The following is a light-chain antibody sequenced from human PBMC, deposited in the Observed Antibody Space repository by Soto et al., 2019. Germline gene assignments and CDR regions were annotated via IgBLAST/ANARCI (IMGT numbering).Light chain of an antibody. V-gene: IGKV1-5*03. CDR3: QQYNSSPFT. CDR1: QSISSW. J-gene: IGKJ4*01. CDR2: KAS. Sequence: DIQMTQSPSTLSASVGDRVTITCRASQSISSWLGWYQQKPGKAPNLLIYKASSLESGVPSRFSGSGSGTEFTLTISSLQPDDFATYYCQQYNSSPFTFGGGTKVEIK.